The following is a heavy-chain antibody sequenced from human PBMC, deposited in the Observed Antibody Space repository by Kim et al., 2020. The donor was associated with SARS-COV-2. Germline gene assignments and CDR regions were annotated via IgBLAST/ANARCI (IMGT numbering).Heavy chain of an antibody. J-gene: IGHJ6*02. Sequence: GGSLRLSCAASGFTFSSYEMNWVRQAPGKGLEWVSYISSSGSTIYYADSVKGRFTISRDNAKNSLYLQMNSLRAEDTAVYYCAREGPHYDILTGYYRGYGMDVWGQGTTVTVSS. D-gene: IGHD3-9*01. CDR1: GFTFSSYE. V-gene: IGHV3-48*03. CDR3: AREGPHYDILTGYYRGYGMDV. CDR2: ISSSGSTI.